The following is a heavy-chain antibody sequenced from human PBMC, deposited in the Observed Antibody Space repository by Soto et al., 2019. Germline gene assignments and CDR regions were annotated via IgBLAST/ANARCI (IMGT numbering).Heavy chain of an antibody. CDR1: GYTFTSYG. CDR3: ARVVPTTPAIAARLFNWFDP. CDR2: ISAYNGNT. Sequence: AASVKVSCKASGYTFTSYGISWVRQAPGQGLEWMGWISAYNGNTNYAQKLQGRVTMTTDTSTSTAYMELRSLRSDDTAVYYCARVVPTTPAIAARLFNWFDPWGQGTLVTSPQ. D-gene: IGHD6-6*01. J-gene: IGHJ5*02. V-gene: IGHV1-18*04.